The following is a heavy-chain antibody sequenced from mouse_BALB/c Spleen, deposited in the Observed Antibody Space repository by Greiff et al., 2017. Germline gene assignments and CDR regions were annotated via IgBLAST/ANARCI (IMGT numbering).Heavy chain of an antibody. J-gene: IGHJ2*01. V-gene: IGHV14-3*02. CDR3: APIYYGNFFAY. CDR2: IDPANGNT. CDR1: GFNIKDTY. D-gene: IGHD2-1*01. Sequence: VQLQQSGAELVKPGASVKLSCTASGFNIKDTYMHWVKQRPEQGLEWIGRIDPANGNTKYDPKFQGKATITADTSSNTAYLQLSSLTSEDTAVYYCAPIYYGNFFAYWGQGTTLTVSA.